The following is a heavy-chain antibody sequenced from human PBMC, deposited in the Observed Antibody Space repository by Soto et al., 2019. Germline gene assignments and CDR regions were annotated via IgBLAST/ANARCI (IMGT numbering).Heavy chain of an antibody. D-gene: IGHD3-3*01. CDR1: GGSISSSSYC. CDR3: ARHATRFLEWPTPRNWFDP. Sequence: SETLSLTWTVSGGSISSSSYCWGWIRQPPGKGLEWIGSIYYSGSTYYNPSLKSRVTISVDTSKNQFSLKLSSVTAADTAVYYCARHATRFLEWPTPRNWFDPWGQGTLVTVSS. J-gene: IGHJ5*02. V-gene: IGHV4-39*01. CDR2: IYYSGST.